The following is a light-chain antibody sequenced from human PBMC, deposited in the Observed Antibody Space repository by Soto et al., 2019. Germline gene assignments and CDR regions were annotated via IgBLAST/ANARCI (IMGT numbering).Light chain of an antibody. CDR1: SGSIASNY. CDR2: EDN. V-gene: IGLV6-57*02. CDR3: QSYGDNNQV. J-gene: IGLJ3*02. Sequence: NFMLTQPHSVSESPGKTVTISCTGSSGSIASNYVQWFQQRPGSAPTTVIYEDNKRPSGVPDRFSGSIDNSSNSASLTISGLKTEDEADYYCQSYGDNNQVFGGGTKLTVL.